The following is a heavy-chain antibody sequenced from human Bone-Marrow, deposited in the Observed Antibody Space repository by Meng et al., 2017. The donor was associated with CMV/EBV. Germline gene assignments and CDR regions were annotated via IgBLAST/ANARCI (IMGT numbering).Heavy chain of an antibody. D-gene: IGHD2-15*01. J-gene: IGHJ5*02. Sequence: FCNVGMQWVRQAPGKVLEWVAVISYDETIKFYADSVKGLFIISRDISKNTLYLQMNSLGVEDTAVYYCAKEILTPPGPARTYNWFDPWGQGTLVTVSS. CDR1: FCNVG. V-gene: IGHV3-30*18. CDR3: AKEILTPPGPARTYNWFDP. CDR2: ISYDETIK.